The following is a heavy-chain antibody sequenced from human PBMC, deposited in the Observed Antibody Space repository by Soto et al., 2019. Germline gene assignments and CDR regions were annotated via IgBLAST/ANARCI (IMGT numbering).Heavy chain of an antibody. J-gene: IGHJ4*02. CDR2: ISYDGSNK. D-gene: IGHD4-17*01. Sequence: GGSLRLSCAASGFTFSSYGMHWVRQAPGKGLEWVAVISYDGSNKYYADSVKGRFTISRDNSKNTLYLQMNSLRAEDTAVYYCAKDEYYGGNSGFDYWGQGTLVTVSS. CDR1: GFTFSSYG. CDR3: AKDEYYGGNSGFDY. V-gene: IGHV3-30*18.